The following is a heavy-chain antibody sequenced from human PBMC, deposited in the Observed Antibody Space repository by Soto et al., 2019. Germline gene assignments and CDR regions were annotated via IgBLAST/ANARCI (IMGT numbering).Heavy chain of an antibody. V-gene: IGHV4-34*01. D-gene: IGHD1-1*01. CDR2: INESGST. CDR3: ARGSGIVALPGELEDVNYDY. CDR1: GQSFIGHS. Sequence: QVQLQQWGEGLVKPSETLSLSCAVYGQSFIGHSWAWIRQPPGKGLEWFGEINESGSTYYNPSLKSRVTISTDTSKNQFSLKLSSVSAADTAAYFCARGSGIVALPGELEDVNYDYWGQGTLVNVSS. J-gene: IGHJ4*02.